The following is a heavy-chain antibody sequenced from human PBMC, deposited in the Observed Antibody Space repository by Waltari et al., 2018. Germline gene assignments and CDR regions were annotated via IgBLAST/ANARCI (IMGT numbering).Heavy chain of an antibody. CDR1: GFTFSSYA. Sequence: EVQLLESGGGLVQPGGSLRLSCAASGFTFSSYAMSWVRQAPGKGLEWVSTLSGSGSSTYYADSVKGRFTISRDNSKNTLYLQMNSLRAEDTAVYYCAKDRVGYHGSGSYYDYWGQGTPVTVSS. D-gene: IGHD3-10*01. CDR3: AKDRVGYHGSGSYYDY. V-gene: IGHV3-23*01. J-gene: IGHJ4*02. CDR2: LSGSGSST.